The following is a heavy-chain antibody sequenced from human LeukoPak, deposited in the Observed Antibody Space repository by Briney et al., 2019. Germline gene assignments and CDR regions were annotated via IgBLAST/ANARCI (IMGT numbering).Heavy chain of an antibody. D-gene: IGHD5-24*01. Sequence: SQTLSLTCAISGDSVSSNSAAWNWIRQSPSRGLEWLGRTYYRSKWYNDYAVSVKSRITINPDTSKNQFSLQLNSVTPEDTAVLYCARGREGRLTIRYLFDHRGQGTLVTVSS. CDR2: TYYRSKWYN. V-gene: IGHV6-1*01. CDR1: GDSVSSNSAA. CDR3: ARGREGRLTIRYLFDH. J-gene: IGHJ4*02.